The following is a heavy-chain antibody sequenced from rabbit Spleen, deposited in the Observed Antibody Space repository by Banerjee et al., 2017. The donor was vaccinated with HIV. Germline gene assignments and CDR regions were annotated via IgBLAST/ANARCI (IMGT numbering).Heavy chain of an antibody. CDR2: INAATAKP. Sequence: QGQLVESGGGLVQPVGSLTLTCKASGFSFSDRDVMCWVRQDPGKGLEWIACINAATAKPVYATWAKGRFTISRTSSTTVTLRMTSLTAADTATYFCARDLVAVIGWNFSLWGPGTLVTVS. CDR1: GFSFSDRDV. CDR3: ARDLVAVIGWNFSL. V-gene: IGHV1S45*01. J-gene: IGHJ4*01. D-gene: IGHD1-1*01.